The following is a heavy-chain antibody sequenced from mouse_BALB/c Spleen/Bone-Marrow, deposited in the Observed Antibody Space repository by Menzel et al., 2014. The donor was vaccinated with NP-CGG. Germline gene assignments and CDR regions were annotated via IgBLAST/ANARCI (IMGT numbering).Heavy chain of an antibody. CDR1: GFGFSSSD. CDR2: ISSGGGST. V-gene: IGHV5-12-1*01. D-gene: IGHD1-2*01. Sequence: EVQVVESGGGLVKPGGSLKLSCAASGFGFSSSDMSWVRQTPEKRLEGVAYISSGGGSTYYPDTGKGRFTISRANAKNTLYLQMSSLKSEDTAMYYCATHYYGRFDYWGQGTTLTVSS. CDR3: ATHYYGRFDY. J-gene: IGHJ2*01.